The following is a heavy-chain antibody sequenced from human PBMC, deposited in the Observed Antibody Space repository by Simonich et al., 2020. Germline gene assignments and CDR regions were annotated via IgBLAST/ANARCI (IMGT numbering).Heavy chain of an antibody. CDR3: ARSLGYYYYYYGMDV. J-gene: IGHJ6*02. D-gene: IGHD1-26*01. CDR2: IYYNGST. V-gene: IGHV4-59*08. CDR1: GGSISSYY. Sequence: QVQLQESGPGLVKPSETLSLTCTVSGGSISSYYWSWIRQPPGKGLEWIGYIYYNGSTNYNPSLKSRVTISVDTSKNQFSLKLSSVTAADTALYYCARSLGYYYYYYGMDVWGQGTTVTVSS.